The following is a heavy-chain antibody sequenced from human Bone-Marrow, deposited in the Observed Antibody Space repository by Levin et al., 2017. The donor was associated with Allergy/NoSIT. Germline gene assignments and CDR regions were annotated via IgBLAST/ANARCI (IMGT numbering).Heavy chain of an antibody. CDR3: ATPAAYYYYYGMDV. D-gene: IGHD2-2*01. J-gene: IGHJ6*02. V-gene: IGHV1-8*01. Sequence: ASVKVSCKASGYTFTSYDINWVRQATGQGLEWMGWMNPNSGNTGYAQKFQGRVTMTRNTSISTAYMELSSLRSEDTAVYYCATPAAYYYYYGMDVWGQGTTVTVSS. CDR1: GYTFTSYD. CDR2: MNPNSGNT.